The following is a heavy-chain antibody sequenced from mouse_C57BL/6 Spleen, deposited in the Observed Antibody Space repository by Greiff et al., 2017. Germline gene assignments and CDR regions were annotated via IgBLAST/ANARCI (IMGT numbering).Heavy chain of an antibody. J-gene: IGHJ1*03. CDR3: AGHDGYTHYWYFGV. CDR2: ISSGGSYT. D-gene: IGHD2-3*01. CDR1: GFTFSSYG. V-gene: IGHV5-6*01. Sequence: EVQVVESGGDLVKPGGSLKLSCAASGFTFSSYGMSWVRQTPDKRLEWVATISSGGSYTYYPDSVKGRFTITRDNAKNTLYLKMSSLTSEDTAMYYCAGHDGYTHYWYFGVWGTGTTVTVSS.